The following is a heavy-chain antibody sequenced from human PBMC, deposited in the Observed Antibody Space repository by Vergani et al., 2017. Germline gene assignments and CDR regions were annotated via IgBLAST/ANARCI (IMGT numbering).Heavy chain of an antibody. CDR2: ISGSGGST. J-gene: IGHJ6*02. Sequence: LQLQESGPGLVKPSETLSLTCTVSGGSISSSSYYWGWIRQPPGKGLEWVSAISGSGGSTYYADSVKGRFTISRDNSKNTLYLQMNSLRAEDTAVYYCAKSGQLERLSDYYYYGMDVWGQGTTVTVSS. V-gene: IGHV3-23*01. CDR1: GGSISSSSYY. CDR3: AKSGQLERLSDYYYYGMDV. D-gene: IGHD1-1*01.